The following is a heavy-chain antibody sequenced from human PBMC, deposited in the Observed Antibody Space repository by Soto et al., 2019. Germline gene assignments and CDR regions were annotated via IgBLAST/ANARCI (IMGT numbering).Heavy chain of an antibody. CDR3: ARGLFATETGDEGYFYY. D-gene: IGHD7-27*01. CDR1: GFTFSSYA. J-gene: IGHJ4*02. V-gene: IGHV3-30-3*01. Sequence: PGGSLRLSCAASGFTFSSYAMHWVRQAPGKGLEWVAVISYDGSNKYYADSVKGRFTISRDNSKNTLYLQMNSLRAEDTAVYYCARGLFATETGDEGYFYYWGQGTLVTVSS. CDR2: ISYDGSNK.